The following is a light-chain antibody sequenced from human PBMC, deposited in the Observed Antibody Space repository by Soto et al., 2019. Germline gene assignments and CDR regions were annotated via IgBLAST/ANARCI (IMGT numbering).Light chain of an antibody. CDR2: AAS. J-gene: IGKJ4*01. CDR3: QKLNNYPSN. V-gene: IGKV1-9*01. CDR1: QGISSY. Sequence: IQLTQSPSSLSASVGDRVTITCRASQGISSYLGWYQQKPGKAPKLLIYAASTLQSGVPSRFSGSGSGTAFTLTISSLQPEDFATYYCQKLNNYPSNFGGGTKVDIK.